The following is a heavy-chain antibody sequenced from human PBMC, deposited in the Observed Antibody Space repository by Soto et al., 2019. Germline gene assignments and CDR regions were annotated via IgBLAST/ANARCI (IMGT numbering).Heavy chain of an antibody. Sequence: SETQSLTCTVSGGSISSYYWSWIRQPPGKGLEWIGYIYYSGSTNYNPSLKSRVSISVDTSKNQFSTKLSSVTAADTAVYYCARDKGTMVRNLGYYYYGMDVWGQGTTGT. CDR2: IYYSGST. D-gene: IGHD3-10*01. CDR1: GGSISSYY. V-gene: IGHV4-59*01. CDR3: ARDKGTMVRNLGYYYYGMDV. J-gene: IGHJ6*02.